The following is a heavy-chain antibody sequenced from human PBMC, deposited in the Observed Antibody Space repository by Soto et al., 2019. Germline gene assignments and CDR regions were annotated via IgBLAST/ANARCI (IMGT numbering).Heavy chain of an antibody. D-gene: IGHD2-2*01. Sequence: ASVKVSRKASGYTFTGYYMHWVRQAPGQGLEWMGWINPNSGGTNYAQKVQGWVTMTRDTSISTAYMELSRLRSDDTAVYYCARDPNPCSSTSCYAGHYYFDYWGQGTLVTVSS. CDR1: GYTFTGYY. V-gene: IGHV1-2*04. CDR2: INPNSGGT. J-gene: IGHJ4*02. CDR3: ARDPNPCSSTSCYAGHYYFDY.